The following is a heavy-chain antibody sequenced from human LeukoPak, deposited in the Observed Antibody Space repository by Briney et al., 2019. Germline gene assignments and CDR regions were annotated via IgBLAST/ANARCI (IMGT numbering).Heavy chain of an antibody. Sequence: PGGSLRLSCAASGFSFSSYDMHWVRQAPGKGLEWVSVISGSGGSRSYIDSVKGRFTISRDYSKNTLYLQMNSLRAEDTAVYYCAKRPGYGYGLDYWGQGTLVTVSS. CDR2: ISGSGGSR. D-gene: IGHD5-18*01. V-gene: IGHV3-23*01. J-gene: IGHJ4*02. CDR3: AKRPGYGYGLDY. CDR1: GFSFSSYD.